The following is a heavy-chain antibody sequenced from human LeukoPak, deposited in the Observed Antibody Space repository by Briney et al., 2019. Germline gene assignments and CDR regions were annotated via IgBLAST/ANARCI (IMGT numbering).Heavy chain of an antibody. J-gene: IGHJ4*02. CDR1: GFTFSSYA. CDR3: AKGNPYDYGDYGVLDY. V-gene: IGHV3-23*01. CDR2: ISGSGGST. Sequence: GGSLRLSCAASGFTFSSYAMSWVRQAPGKGLEWVSAISGSGGSTYYADSVKGRFTISRDNSKNTLYLQMNSLRAEDTAVYYCAKGNPYDYGDYGVLDYWGQGTLVTVSS. D-gene: IGHD4-17*01.